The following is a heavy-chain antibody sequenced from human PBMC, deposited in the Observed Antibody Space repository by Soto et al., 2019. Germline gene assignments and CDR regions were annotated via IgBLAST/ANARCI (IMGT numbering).Heavy chain of an antibody. J-gene: IGHJ3*02. Sequence: GASVKVSCKASGGTFSSYAISWVRQAPGKGLEWVGRIKSKTDGGTTDYAAPVKGRFTISRDDSKNTLYLQMNSLKTEDTAVYYCTTDIDHFDEPYYYDSRSVWDAFDIWGQGTMVTVSS. D-gene: IGHD3-22*01. CDR3: TTDIDHFDEPYYYDSRSVWDAFDI. CDR1: GGTFSSYA. V-gene: IGHV3-15*01. CDR2: IKSKTDGGTT.